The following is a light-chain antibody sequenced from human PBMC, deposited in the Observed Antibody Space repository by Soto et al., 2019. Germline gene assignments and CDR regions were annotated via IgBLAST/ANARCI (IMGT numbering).Light chain of an antibody. Sequence: VLTQPPSVSGAPGQRVTISCTGSSSNIGAGYDVHWYQQLPGTAPKLLIYGNSNRPSGVPDRFSGSKSGTSASLAITGLQAEDEADYYCQSYDSSLSGWVFGGGTKVTVL. CDR2: GNS. CDR3: QSYDSSLSGWV. V-gene: IGLV1-40*01. CDR1: SSNIGAGYD. J-gene: IGLJ3*02.